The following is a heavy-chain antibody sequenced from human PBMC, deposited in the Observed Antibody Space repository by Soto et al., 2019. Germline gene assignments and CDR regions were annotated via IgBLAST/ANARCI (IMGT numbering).Heavy chain of an antibody. D-gene: IGHD2-8*02. J-gene: IGHJ4*02. CDR2: IYHSGYT. CDR1: GYSVTTSNW. CDR3: ARYFCTSDTCNGEFDY. Sequence: QLQLQESGPGLVKPSDTLSLTCAVSGYSVTTSNWWGWIRQPPGKGLEWIGYIYHSGYTFYNPSLQSRVTMSVDTSKNQFSLKLSSVTAVDTAVYYFARYFCTSDTCNGEFDYWGQGTQVTVSS. V-gene: IGHV4-28*01.